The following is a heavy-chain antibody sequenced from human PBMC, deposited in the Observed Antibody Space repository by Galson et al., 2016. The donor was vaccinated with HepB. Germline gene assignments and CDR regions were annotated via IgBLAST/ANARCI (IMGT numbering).Heavy chain of an antibody. Sequence: SETLSLTCSVSGGSISTGLYFWGWIRQTPGKGLEWIGSIYQSGSTFDNPSLKSRVTISVDASKNLISLRRTSVTTSDTGVYYCARHRSERNVDTPLVFWAQGTLVTVSS. J-gene: IGHJ4*02. CDR2: IYQSGST. V-gene: IGHV4-39*01. CDR3: ARHRSERNVDTPLVF. D-gene: IGHD5-18*01. CDR1: GGSISTGLYF.